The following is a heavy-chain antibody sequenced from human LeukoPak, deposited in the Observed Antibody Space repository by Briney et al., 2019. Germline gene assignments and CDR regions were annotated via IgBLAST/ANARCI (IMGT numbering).Heavy chain of an antibody. CDR3: ARAGAVATLYYFGY. V-gene: IGHV1-18*01. Sequence: GASVKVSCKASGYTFTSYGISWVRQAPGQGLEWMGWISAYNGNTNYAQKLQGRVTMTTDTSTSTAYMELRSLRSDDTAVYYCARAGAVATLYYFGYWGQGTLVTVSS. D-gene: IGHD5-12*01. CDR2: ISAYNGNT. J-gene: IGHJ4*02. CDR1: GYTFTSYG.